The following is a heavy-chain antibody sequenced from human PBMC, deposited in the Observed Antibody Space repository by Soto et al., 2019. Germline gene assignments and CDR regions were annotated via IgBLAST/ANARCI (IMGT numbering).Heavy chain of an antibody. V-gene: IGHV4-30-2*05. J-gene: IGHJ4*02. CDR3: ARAEGYYYDSSGYYVPFDFDY. CDR2: IYHSGST. D-gene: IGHD3-22*01. CDR1: GGSISSGGYS. Sequence: SETLSLTCAVSGGSISSGGYSWGWIRQPPGKGLEWIGYIYHSGSTYYNPSLKSRVTISVDTSKNQFSLKLSSVTAADTAVYYCARAEGYYYDSSGYYVPFDFDYWGQGTLVTVSS.